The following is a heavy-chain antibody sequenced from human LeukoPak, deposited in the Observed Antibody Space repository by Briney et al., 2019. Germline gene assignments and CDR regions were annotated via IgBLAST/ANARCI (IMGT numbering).Heavy chain of an antibody. Sequence: SETLSLTCTVSGGSISSSSYYWGWIRQPPGKGLEWIGSIYYSGSTYYNPSLKSRVTISVDTSKNQFSLKLSSVTAADTAVYYCARNRLWFGELPPRRYGMDVWGQGTTVTVPS. CDR3: ARNRLWFGELPPRRYGMDV. D-gene: IGHD3-10*01. CDR2: IYYSGST. J-gene: IGHJ6*02. CDR1: GGSISSSSYY. V-gene: IGHV4-39*07.